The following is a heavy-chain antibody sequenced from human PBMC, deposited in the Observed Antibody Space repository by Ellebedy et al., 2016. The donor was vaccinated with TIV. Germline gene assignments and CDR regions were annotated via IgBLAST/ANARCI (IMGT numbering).Heavy chain of an antibody. J-gene: IGHJ6*02. D-gene: IGHD6-13*01. V-gene: IGHV4-59*08. Sequence: PSETLSLTCSVSGVFINSYFWGRIRQPPGKGLEWSGYTYYNGSTSYNPSLLSRVSISVDTSKNQFSLRLSSVTAADTAVYYCARSFFDLSSWYNNDFYYGMDLWGQGTTVTVSS. CDR1: GVFINSYF. CDR2: TYYNGST. CDR3: ARSFFDLSSWYNNDFYYGMDL.